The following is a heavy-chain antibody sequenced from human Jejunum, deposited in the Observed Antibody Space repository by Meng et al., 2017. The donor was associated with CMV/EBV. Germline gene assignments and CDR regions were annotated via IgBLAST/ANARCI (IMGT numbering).Heavy chain of an antibody. V-gene: IGHV3-30*02. CDR2: IEFDGIAT. Sequence: QVHLVESGXGVVQPGGSLRLSCAASGFTFSNDGMHWVRQAPGRGPEWVAFIEFDGIATYYADSIKGRFTISRDNSKNTVFLQMNSLKVDDTGLYYCVKDMDHWGQGTLVTVSS. CDR1: GFTFSNDG. J-gene: IGHJ4*02. CDR3: VKDMDH.